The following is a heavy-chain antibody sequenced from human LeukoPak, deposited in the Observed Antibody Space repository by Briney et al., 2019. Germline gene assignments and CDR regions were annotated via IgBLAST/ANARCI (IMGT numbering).Heavy chain of an antibody. CDR3: ARAGYSSSRNAFDI. D-gene: IGHD6-13*01. CDR2: IYYSGST. Sequence: SETLSLTCAVYGGSISSYYWSWIRQPPGKGLEWIGYIYYSGSTNYNPSLKSRVTISVDTSKNQFSLKLSSVTAADTAVYYCARAGYSSSRNAFDIWGQGTMVTVSS. J-gene: IGHJ3*02. V-gene: IGHV4-59*01. CDR1: GGSISSYY.